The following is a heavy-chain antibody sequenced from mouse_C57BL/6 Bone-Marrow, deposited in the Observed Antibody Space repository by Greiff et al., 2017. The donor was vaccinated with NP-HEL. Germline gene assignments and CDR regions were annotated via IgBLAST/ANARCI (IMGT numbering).Heavy chain of an antibody. J-gene: IGHJ1*03. D-gene: IGHD2-5*01. Sequence: QVQLKQSGPELVKPGASVKISCKASGYTFTDYYINWVKQRPGQGLEWIGWIFPGSGSTYYNEKFKGKATLTVDKSSSTAYMLLSSLTSEDSAVYFCARPWYSNPWYFDVWGTGTTVTVSS. CDR1: GYTFTDYY. V-gene: IGHV1-75*01. CDR2: IFPGSGST. CDR3: ARPWYSNPWYFDV.